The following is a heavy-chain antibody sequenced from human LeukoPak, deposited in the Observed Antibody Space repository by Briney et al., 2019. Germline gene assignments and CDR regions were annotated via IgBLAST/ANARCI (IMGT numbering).Heavy chain of an antibody. CDR3: ARDRIGPYDSSGYYFEY. Sequence: GGSLRLSCAASGFTFSSYSMNWVRQAPGKGLEWVSSISSSSSYIYYADSVKGRFTISRDNAKNSLYLQMNSLRAEDTAVYYCARDRIGPYDSSGYYFEYWGQGTLVTVSS. D-gene: IGHD3-22*01. CDR1: GFTFSSYS. J-gene: IGHJ4*02. V-gene: IGHV3-21*01. CDR2: ISSSSSYI.